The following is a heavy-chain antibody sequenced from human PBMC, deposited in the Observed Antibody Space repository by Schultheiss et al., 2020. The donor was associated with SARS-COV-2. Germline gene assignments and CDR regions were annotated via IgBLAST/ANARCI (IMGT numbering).Heavy chain of an antibody. CDR2: ISAYNGNT. J-gene: IGHJ6*02. D-gene: IGHD3-3*01. V-gene: IGHV1-18*01. Sequence: ASVKVSCKASGYTFTSYGISWVRQAPGQGLEWMGWISAYNGNTNYAQKLQGRVTMTTDTSTSTAYMELRSLRSDDTAVYYCARVEPATQNYDFWSGPYYYYGMDVWGQGTTVTVSS. CDR3: ARVEPATQNYDFWSGPYYYYGMDV. CDR1: GYTFTSYG.